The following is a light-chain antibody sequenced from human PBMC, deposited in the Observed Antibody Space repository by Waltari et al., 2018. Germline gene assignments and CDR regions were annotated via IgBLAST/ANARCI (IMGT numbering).Light chain of an antibody. Sequence: EVVMTQSPVTLPVSPGERATLSCRASQSVSDDLAWYQQKPGQAPRLLIYGASIRATGIPVRFSGSGSGTEFTLTISSLQSEDLATYYCQQYNNWPPTFGGGTKVQIK. J-gene: IGKJ4*01. CDR2: GAS. V-gene: IGKV3-15*01. CDR1: QSVSDD. CDR3: QQYNNWPPT.